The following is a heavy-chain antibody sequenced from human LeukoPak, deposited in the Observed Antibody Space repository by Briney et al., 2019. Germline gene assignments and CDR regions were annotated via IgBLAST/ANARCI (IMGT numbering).Heavy chain of an antibody. CDR3: ARLVTYYYDSSGYYYLYYFDY. J-gene: IGHJ4*02. D-gene: IGHD3-22*01. Sequence: ASVKVSCKASGYTFTSYGISWVRQAPGQGLEWMGWISAYNGNTNYAQKLQGRVTMTTDTSTSTAYMELRSLRSDDTAVYYCARLVTYYYDSSGYYYLYYFDYWGQGTLVTVSS. CDR1: GYTFTSYG. CDR2: ISAYNGNT. V-gene: IGHV1-18*01.